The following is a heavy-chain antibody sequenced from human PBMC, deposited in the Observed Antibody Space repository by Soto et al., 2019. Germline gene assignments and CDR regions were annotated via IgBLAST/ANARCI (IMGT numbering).Heavy chain of an antibody. CDR1: GFSFDGSA. Sequence: PRGNLKLACAAPGFSFDGSAMQCVLFSLKKAPEWSSLISWDGGRTLYSDSVKGRFIISRDNSKNSPYLQMNSLTTEDTALYFYASDSHDVLTGQTRYFDPGGQ. J-gene: IGHJ4*02. D-gene: IGHD3-9*01. CDR3: ASDSHDVLTGQTRYFDP. V-gene: IGHV3-43*01. CDR2: ISWDGGRT.